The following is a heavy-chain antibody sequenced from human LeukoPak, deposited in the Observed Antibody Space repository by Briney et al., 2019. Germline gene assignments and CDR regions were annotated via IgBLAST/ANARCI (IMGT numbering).Heavy chain of an antibody. D-gene: IGHD3-22*01. J-gene: IGHJ4*02. V-gene: IGHV3-11*01. CDR2: ISSSGSTI. Sequence: GGSLRLSCAASGFTFSDYYMSWIRQAPGKGLEWVSYISSSGSTIYYADSVKGQFTISRDNAKNSLYLQMNSLRAEDTAVYYCAKAGYYYDSSGYFIWGQGTLVTVSS. CDR3: AKAGYYYDSSGYFI. CDR1: GFTFSDYY.